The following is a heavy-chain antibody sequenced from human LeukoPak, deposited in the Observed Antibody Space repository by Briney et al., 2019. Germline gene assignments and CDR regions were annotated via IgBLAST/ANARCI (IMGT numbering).Heavy chain of an antibody. V-gene: IGHV5-51*01. Sequence: GESLKISCKGSGYSFTSYWIGWVRQMPGKGLEWMGIIYPGDSDTRYSTSFQGQVTISADKSITTAYLQWSSLKASDTAMYYCARRDCGGDCYSRGGFDYWGQGSLVTVSS. CDR3: ARRDCGGDCYSRGGFDY. CDR2: IYPGDSDT. CDR1: GYSFTSYW. J-gene: IGHJ4*02. D-gene: IGHD2-21*02.